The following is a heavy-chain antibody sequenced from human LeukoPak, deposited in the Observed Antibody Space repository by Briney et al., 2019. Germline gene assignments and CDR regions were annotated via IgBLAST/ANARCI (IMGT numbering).Heavy chain of an antibody. CDR2: INHSGST. Sequence: PSETLSLTCAVYGGSFSGYYWSWIRQPPGKGLEWIGEINHSGSTNYNPSLKSRVTISVDTSKNQFSPKLSSVTAADTAVYYCARDLRQEWQPNRYGMDVWGQGTTVTVSS. CDR3: ARDLRQEWQPNRYGMDV. V-gene: IGHV4-34*01. J-gene: IGHJ6*02. D-gene: IGHD3-3*01. CDR1: GGSFSGYY.